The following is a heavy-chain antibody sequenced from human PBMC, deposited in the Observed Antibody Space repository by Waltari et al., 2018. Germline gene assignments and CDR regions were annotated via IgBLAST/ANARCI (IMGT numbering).Heavy chain of an antibody. J-gene: IGHJ4*02. CDR1: GVSLYSYY. Sequence: QVHLQESGPGLVKTSETLSLTCTVSGVSLYSYYWSWVRQPAGKALEWIGHIYPSGSTNYSPSLRSRVTMSVDTSKRQFSLKLSSVTAADTAMYYCARDRYYDSSGYSQSYYYDSWGQGTLVTVSS. V-gene: IGHV4-4*07. CDR2: IYPSGST. CDR3: ARDRYYDSSGYSQSYYYDS. D-gene: IGHD3-22*01.